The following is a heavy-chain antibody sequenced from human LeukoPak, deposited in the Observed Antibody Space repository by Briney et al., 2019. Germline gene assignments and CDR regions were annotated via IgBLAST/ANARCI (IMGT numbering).Heavy chain of an antibody. Sequence: GGSLRLSCAASGFTFSSYAMSWVRQAPGKGLEWVSTIDDSGGSTYYADSVKGRFTISRDNSKNTLYLQMNSLRAEDTAVYYCARGHYDFWSGYYSDYWGQGTLVTVSS. J-gene: IGHJ4*02. V-gene: IGHV3-23*01. CDR3: ARGHYDFWSGYYSDY. CDR2: IDDSGGST. CDR1: GFTFSSYA. D-gene: IGHD3-3*01.